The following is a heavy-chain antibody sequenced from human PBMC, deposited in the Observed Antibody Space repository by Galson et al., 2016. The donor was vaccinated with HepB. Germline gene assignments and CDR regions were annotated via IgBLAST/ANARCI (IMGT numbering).Heavy chain of an antibody. J-gene: IGHJ6*03. V-gene: IGHV3-21*01. CDR1: GFTFSSYS. D-gene: IGHD3-16*02. CDR3: ARDQRNIFRYNYYIDV. Sequence: SLRLSCAASGFTFSSYSMIWVRQAPGKGLEWVSSISSSSIYIYYADSVTGRFTISRDNAKNSLYLQMNNLRAEDTAVYYCARDQRNIFRYNYYIDVWGKGTTVTVSS. CDR2: ISSSSIYI.